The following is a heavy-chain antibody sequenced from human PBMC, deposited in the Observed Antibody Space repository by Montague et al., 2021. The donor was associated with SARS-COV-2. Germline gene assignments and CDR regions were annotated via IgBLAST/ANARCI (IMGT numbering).Heavy chain of an antibody. CDR1: GASISSPSYY. D-gene: IGHD5-12*01. CDR3: PRRGYAGSDYFDY. CDR2: IYYSGDT. V-gene: IGHV4-39*07. J-gene: IGHJ4*02. Sequence: SETLSLTCTVSGASISSPSYYWDWIRQPPGNGLEWIGSIYYSGDTYYNPSLKSRVTISVDTSKNQFSLTVISVTAAATAVYFCPRRGYAGSDYFDYWGQGTLVTVSS.